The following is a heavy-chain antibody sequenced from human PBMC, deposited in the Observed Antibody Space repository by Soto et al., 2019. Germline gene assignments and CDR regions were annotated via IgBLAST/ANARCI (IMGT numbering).Heavy chain of an antibody. CDR2: IHYSGTT. J-gene: IGHJ4*02. D-gene: IGHD6-19*01. CDR3: ARRSNSGWFFDY. V-gene: IGHV4-39*01. Sequence: QLQLQESGPGLVKPSETLSLTCSVSGGSISSSNYYWGWLRQPPGKGLEWIGNIHYSGTTYYNPSLKRRVTISVDTSKNQFSLKLNSVTAADTAVYYCARRSNSGWFFDYWGQGTLVTVSS. CDR1: GGSISSSNYY.